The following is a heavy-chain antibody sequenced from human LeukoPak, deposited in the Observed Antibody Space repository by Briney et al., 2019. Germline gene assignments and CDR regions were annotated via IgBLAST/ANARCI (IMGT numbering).Heavy chain of an antibody. CDR2: IESKTDGGTT. CDR3: TTYGSGRKFDY. Sequence: PGGSLRLSCAASGFTFSSSAMSWVRQAPGKGLEWVGRIESKTDGGTTDYAAPVKGRFTISRDDSTNTLYLQMNSLKSEDTAVYYCTTYGSGRKFDYWGQGILVTVSS. D-gene: IGHD3-10*01. V-gene: IGHV3-15*04. CDR1: GFTFSSSA. J-gene: IGHJ4*02.